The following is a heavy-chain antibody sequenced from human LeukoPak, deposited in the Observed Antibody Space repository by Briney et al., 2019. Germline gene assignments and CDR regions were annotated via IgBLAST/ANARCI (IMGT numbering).Heavy chain of an antibody. J-gene: IGHJ3*02. CDR2: IYYSGST. CDR3: ASRALYCSGGSCYWEGGAFDI. Sequence: PSETLSLTCTVSGGSISSSSYYWGWIRQPPGKGLEWIGSIYYSGSTYYNPSLKSRVTISVDTSKNQFSLKLSSVTAADTAVYYCASRALYCSGGSCYWEGGAFDIWGQGTMVTVSS. CDR1: GGSISSSSYY. V-gene: IGHV4-39*07. D-gene: IGHD2-15*01.